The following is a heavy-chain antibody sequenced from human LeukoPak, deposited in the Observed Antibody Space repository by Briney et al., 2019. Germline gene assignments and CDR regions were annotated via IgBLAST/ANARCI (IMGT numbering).Heavy chain of an antibody. CDR3: ASGGYNFGRYYFDY. CDR2: IDSGITM. J-gene: IGHJ4*02. CDR1: GFTFSDYY. D-gene: IGHD5-18*01. V-gene: IGHV3-11*01. Sequence: AGGSLRLSCAASGFTFSDYYINWIRQAPGKGLEWVSYIDSGITMYYADSVKGRFTISKDNAKNSLHLQMNSLRAEDTAVYYCASGGYNFGRYYFDYWGQGILVTVSS.